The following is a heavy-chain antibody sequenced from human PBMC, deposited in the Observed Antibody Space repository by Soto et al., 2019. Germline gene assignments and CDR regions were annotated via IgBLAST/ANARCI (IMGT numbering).Heavy chain of an antibody. V-gene: IGHV1-2*02. D-gene: IGHD5-12*01. CDR2: INPNSGVT. CDR3: ARERGGATATLDYYYFYMDV. Sequence: QVQLVQSGAEVKEPGASVTVSCRASGDRFTDYYMHWVRQAPGQGLEWMGWINPNSGVTKYAQKFQGGVTMTSDTSIRTVYMQLSRLRFDDTAIYYCARERGGATATLDYYYFYMDVWGTGTTVTVSS. J-gene: IGHJ6*03. CDR1: GDRFTDYY.